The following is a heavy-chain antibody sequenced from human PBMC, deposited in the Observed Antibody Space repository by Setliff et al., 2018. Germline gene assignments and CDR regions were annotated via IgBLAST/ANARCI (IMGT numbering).Heavy chain of an antibody. CDR2: IHHTGTT. Sequence: SETLSLTCTVSGGSISSYYWGWIRQHPGKGLEWIGYIHHTGTTFYNPSLWSRVTISVDTSKNQFSLKLTSLTAADTAVYYCARAKDGYDFDYFDYWGQGTPVTVSS. J-gene: IGHJ4*02. D-gene: IGHD5-12*01. CDR1: GGSISSYY. V-gene: IGHV4-59*06. CDR3: ARAKDGYDFDYFDY.